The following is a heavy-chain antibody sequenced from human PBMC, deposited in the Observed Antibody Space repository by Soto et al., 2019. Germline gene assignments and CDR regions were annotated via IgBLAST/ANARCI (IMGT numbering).Heavy chain of an antibody. CDR2: IYYSGST. V-gene: IGHV4-59*01. D-gene: IGHD6-13*01. Sequence: SETLSLPCTVSGGSLSSYSWSWIRQPPGKGLEWIGYIYYSGSTNYNPSLKSRVTISVDTSKNQFSLKLSSVTAADTAVYYCARGRSSWYDWFDSCGQGTLV. CDR3: ARGRSSWYDWFDS. CDR1: GGSLSSYS. J-gene: IGHJ5*01.